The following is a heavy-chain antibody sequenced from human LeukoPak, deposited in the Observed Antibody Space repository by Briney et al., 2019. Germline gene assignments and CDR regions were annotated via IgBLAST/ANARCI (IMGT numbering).Heavy chain of an antibody. J-gene: IGHJ4*02. Sequence: GGSLRLSCAASGFTFSSYAMNWVRQAPGKGLEWVSAISGSSDDTFYAGSVKGRFTISRDNSKNTLYLQMNSLGAEDTAVYYCARVPYGSGSYCDYWGQGTLVTVSS. D-gene: IGHD3-10*01. CDR2: ISGSSDDT. CDR3: ARVPYGSGSYCDY. V-gene: IGHV3-23*01. CDR1: GFTFSSYA.